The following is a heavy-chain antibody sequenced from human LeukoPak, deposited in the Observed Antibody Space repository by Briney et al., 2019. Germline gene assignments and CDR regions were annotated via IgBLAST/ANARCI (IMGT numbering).Heavy chain of an antibody. CDR1: GFTVSSNY. CDR3: ARVPTRDCSSTSCYRGYYYYMDV. J-gene: IGHJ6*03. D-gene: IGHD2-2*02. CDR2: IYSGGST. V-gene: IGHV3-53*01. Sequence: GGSLRLSCAASGFTVSSNYMSWVRQAPGKGLEWVSVIYSGGSTYYADSVKGRFTISRDNSKNTLYLQMNSLRAEDTAVYYCARVPTRDCSSTSCYRGYYYYMDVWGKGTTVTVSS.